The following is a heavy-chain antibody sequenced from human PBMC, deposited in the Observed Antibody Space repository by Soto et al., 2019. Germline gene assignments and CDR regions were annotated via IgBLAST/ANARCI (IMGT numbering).Heavy chain of an antibody. Sequence: GGSLRLSCAASGFTFSSYCIHWVRQAPCKGLEWVAVISYDGINKYYADSVKGRFTISRDNSKNTLYLQMNSLRAEDRAVYYCSKVKAYCSSTSGLRIDGMDVWGQGTTVTFSS. J-gene: IGHJ6*02. D-gene: IGHD2-2*01. CDR2: ISYDGINK. CDR3: SKVKAYCSSTSGLRIDGMDV. V-gene: IGHV3-30*18. CDR1: GFTFSSYC.